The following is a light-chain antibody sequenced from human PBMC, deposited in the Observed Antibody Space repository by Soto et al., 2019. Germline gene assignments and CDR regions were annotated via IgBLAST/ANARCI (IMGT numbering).Light chain of an antibody. CDR2: ATS. V-gene: IGKV3-20*01. CDR3: QQFGDTLCT. CDR1: QSVSTGY. Sequence: ENVLTQSQDLLYVYPGDGATLSCRASQSVSTGYLAWYQQKPGQAPSLLIYATSIRSTGVPNRFGASGSATDFTLTITSLEPEDFAMYYCQQFGDTLCTFGQGTKVEIK. J-gene: IGKJ1*01.